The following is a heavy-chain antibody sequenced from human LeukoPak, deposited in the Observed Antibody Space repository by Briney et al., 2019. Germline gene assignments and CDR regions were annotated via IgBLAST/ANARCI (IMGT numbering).Heavy chain of an antibody. CDR1: GGSISSYY. D-gene: IGHD3-22*01. J-gene: IGHJ4*02. CDR2: IYYSGST. V-gene: IGHV4-59*08. CDR3: ARYYSSGLDY. Sequence: SETLSLTCTVSGGSISSYYWSWIRQPPGKGLEWIAYIYYSGSTNYNPSLKSRVTISVDTSKNQFSLKLSSATAADTAVYYCARYYSSGLDYWGQGNLVTVSS.